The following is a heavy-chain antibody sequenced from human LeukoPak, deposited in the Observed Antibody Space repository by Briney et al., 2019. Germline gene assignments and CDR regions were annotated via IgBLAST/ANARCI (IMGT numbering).Heavy chain of an antibody. D-gene: IGHD5-18*01. CDR1: GFTFSSYA. J-gene: IGHJ4*02. CDR3: AREAGGYSYAKNLDY. Sequence: GGSLRLSCAASGFTFSSYAMHWVRQAPGKGLEWVAVIWYDGSNKYYADSVKGRFTISRDNSKNTLYLQMNSLRAEDTAVYYCAREAGGYSYAKNLDYWGQGTLVTVSS. V-gene: IGHV3-33*08. CDR2: IWYDGSNK.